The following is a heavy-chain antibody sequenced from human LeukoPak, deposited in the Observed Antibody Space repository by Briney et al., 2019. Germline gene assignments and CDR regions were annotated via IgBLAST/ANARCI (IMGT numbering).Heavy chain of an antibody. V-gene: IGHV1-8*01. J-gene: IGHJ6*02. CDR3: ARDGGSGFYYYYGMDL. D-gene: IGHD3-22*01. CDR1: GYTFTSYD. Sequence: ASVKVSCKASGYTFTSYDINWVRQAPGQGLEWMGWMNPNRGNTDYAQKLQGRVTMTRNNYKRKDYMELSSLRSEDTAVYYCARDGGSGFYYYYGMDLWGHGTTVTVSS. CDR2: MNPNRGNT.